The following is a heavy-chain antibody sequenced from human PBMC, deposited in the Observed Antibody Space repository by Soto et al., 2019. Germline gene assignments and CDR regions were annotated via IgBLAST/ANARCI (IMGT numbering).Heavy chain of an antibody. Sequence: GGSLRLSCAASGFTFSSYSMNWVRQAPGKGMEWVSYISSSSSTIYYADSVKCRFTISRHNAKTSLYLQMISLRYEDTAVYYCSIDSGGLSELSLYSFDYWGQGTLVTVSS. CDR1: GFTFSSYS. CDR3: SIDSGGLSELSLYSFDY. V-gene: IGHV3-48*02. CDR2: ISSSSSTI. D-gene: IGHD3-16*02. J-gene: IGHJ4*02.